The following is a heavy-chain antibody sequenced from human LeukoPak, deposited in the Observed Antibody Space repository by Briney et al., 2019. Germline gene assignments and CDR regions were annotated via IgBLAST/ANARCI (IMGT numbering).Heavy chain of an antibody. V-gene: IGHV1-18*01. CDR2: ISAYNGNT. D-gene: IGHD2-21*01. CDR1: GYTFTSYG. J-gene: IGHJ4*02. CDR3: ARAPRQVVVIAPDY. Sequence: ASVKVSCKASGYTFTSYGISWVRQAPGQGLEWMGWISAYNGNTNYAQKLQGRVTMTTDTSTSTAYMELRSLRSDDTAVYYCARAPRQVVVIAPDYWGQGTLVTVSS.